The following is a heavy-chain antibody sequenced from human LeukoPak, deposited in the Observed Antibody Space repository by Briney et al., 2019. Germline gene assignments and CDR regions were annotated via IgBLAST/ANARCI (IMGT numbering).Heavy chain of an antibody. J-gene: IGHJ4*02. CDR2: IKQDGSEK. D-gene: IGHD2-21*02. Sequence: PGGSLRLSCAASGFTFSSYWMSWVRQAPGKGLEWVANIKQDGSEKYYVDSVKGRFTISRDNAKNSLYLQMNSLRAEDTAVYYCARTELVVTATSYYFDYWGQGTLVTASS. V-gene: IGHV3-7*01. CDR3: ARTELVVTATSYYFDY. CDR1: GFTFSSYW.